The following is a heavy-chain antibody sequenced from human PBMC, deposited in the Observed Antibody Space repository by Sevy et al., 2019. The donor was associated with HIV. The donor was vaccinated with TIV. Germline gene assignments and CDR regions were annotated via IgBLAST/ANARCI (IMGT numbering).Heavy chain of an antibody. CDR2: ISAYNGNT. Sequence: ASVKVSCEASGYTFTSYGISWVRQAPGQGLEWMGWISAYNGNTNYAQKLQGRVTMTTDTSTSTAYMELRSLRSDDTAVYYCARNLVDTAMGWFDPWGQGTLVTVSS. D-gene: IGHD5-18*01. V-gene: IGHV1-18*01. J-gene: IGHJ5*02. CDR1: GYTFTSYG. CDR3: ARNLVDTAMGWFDP.